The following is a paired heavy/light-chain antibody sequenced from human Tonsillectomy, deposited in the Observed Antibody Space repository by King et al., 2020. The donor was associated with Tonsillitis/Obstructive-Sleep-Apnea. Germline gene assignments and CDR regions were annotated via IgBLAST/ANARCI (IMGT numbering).Light chain of an antibody. Sequence: QSALTQPASVSGSPGQSITISCTGTSSDVGGYNYVSWYQQHPGKAPKLVIYDVNNRPSGVSNRFSGSKSGNTASLTISGLQTEDEADYYCSSYTSSITVVFGGGTKLTVL. CDR3: SSYTSSITVV. V-gene: IGLV2-14*01. CDR1: SSDVGGYNY. CDR2: DVN. J-gene: IGLJ2*01.
Heavy chain of an antibody. V-gene: IGHV4-39*01. Sequence: QLQLQESGPRLVKPSETLSLTCTVSGGSITSSRYYWGWIRQSPGKGLEWIGTSFYTGSTFYDPSLKSRVTISVDTSKSQFSLKLSSVTAADTAVYFCARHPSYDRSGYLFDYWGQGTLVTVSS. CDR3: ARHPSYDRSGYLFDY. D-gene: IGHD3-22*01. J-gene: IGHJ4*02. CDR2: SFYTGST. CDR1: GGSITSSRYY.